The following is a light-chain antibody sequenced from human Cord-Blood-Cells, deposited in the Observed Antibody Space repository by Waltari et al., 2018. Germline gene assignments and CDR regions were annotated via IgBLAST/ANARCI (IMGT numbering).Light chain of an antibody. Sequence: DLVMTQSPYSLAVSLGERATINFTSRPSVLYIPNNKYYLAWYQQKPGKPPKLLIYWASTRESGVPDRFSGSGSGTDFTLTISSLQAEDVAVYYCQQYYSTPFTFGPGTKVDIK. CDR2: WAS. CDR1: PSVLYIPNNKYY. CDR3: QQYYSTPFT. J-gene: IGKJ3*01. V-gene: IGKV4-1*01.